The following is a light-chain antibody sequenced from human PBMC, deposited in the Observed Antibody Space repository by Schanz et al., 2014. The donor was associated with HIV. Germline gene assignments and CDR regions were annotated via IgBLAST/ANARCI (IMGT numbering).Light chain of an antibody. CDR1: SSDVGGYNY. Sequence: QSALTQPPSASGSPGQSVTISCTGTSSDVGGYNYVSWYQQHPGKAPKLMIYEVSERPSGVPDRFSGSKSGNTASLTVSGLQAEDEADYYCQSYDSSLSGSVFGTGTKLTVL. V-gene: IGLV2-8*01. CDR3: QSYDSSLSGSV. CDR2: EVS. J-gene: IGLJ1*01.